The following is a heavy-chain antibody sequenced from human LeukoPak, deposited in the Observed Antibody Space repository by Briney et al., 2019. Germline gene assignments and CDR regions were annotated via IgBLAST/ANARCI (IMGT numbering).Heavy chain of an antibody. CDR3: AKGGKWDVTPFDY. CDR1: GFTSTSYS. J-gene: IGHJ4*02. V-gene: IGHV3-23*01. Sequence: PGGSLSLSCAASGFTSTSYSMNWVRQAPGKGLEWVSTISGGGGSTYYADSVKGRFTISRDNSKNTLYLQVNSLRAEDTAVYYCAKGGKWDVTPFDYWGQGTLVTVSA. D-gene: IGHD1-26*01. CDR2: ISGGGGST.